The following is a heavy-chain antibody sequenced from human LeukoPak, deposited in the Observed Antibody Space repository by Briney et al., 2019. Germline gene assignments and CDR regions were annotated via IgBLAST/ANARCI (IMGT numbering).Heavy chain of an antibody. CDR2: INPDSGFT. V-gene: IGHV1-2*02. J-gene: IGHJ4*02. CDR1: GYKFTDDY. D-gene: IGHD3-16*01. CDR3: APTAEAYTSWWKV. Sequence: GASVKVSSKASGYKFTDDYMHWVRHAPGQGLEFMGWINPDSGFTNYAQKFKGRVTMTRDTSISTAYLEVRSLTSDDTAVYYCAPTAEAYTSWWKVWGQGTLVTVSS.